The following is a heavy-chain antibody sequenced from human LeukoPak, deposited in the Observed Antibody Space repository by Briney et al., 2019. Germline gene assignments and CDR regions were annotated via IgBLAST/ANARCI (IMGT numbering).Heavy chain of an antibody. D-gene: IGHD1-1*01. V-gene: IGHV4-34*01. CDR2: INHSGST. CDR1: GGSFSDYY. CDR3: ARAGFALAPHRGTPFDY. J-gene: IGHJ4*02. Sequence: SETLSLTCAVYGGSFSDYYWSWTRQPPGRGLEWIGEINHSGSTNYNPSLKSRITISVDTSKNQFSLKLSSVTAADTAMYYCARAGFALAPHRGTPFDYWGQGALVTVSS.